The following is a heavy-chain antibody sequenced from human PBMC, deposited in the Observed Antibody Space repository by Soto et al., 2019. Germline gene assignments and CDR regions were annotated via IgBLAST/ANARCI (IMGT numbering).Heavy chain of an antibody. Sequence: QVQLVESGGGVVQPGRSLRLSCAASGFTFSSYAMHWVRQAPGKGLEWVAVISYDGSNKYYADSVKGRFTISRDNSKNTLYLQMNSLRAEDTAVYYCAREARWLQLGYFAYWGQGTLVTVSS. CDR1: GFTFSSYA. J-gene: IGHJ4*02. V-gene: IGHV3-30-3*01. D-gene: IGHD5-12*01. CDR3: AREARWLQLGYFAY. CDR2: ISYDGSNK.